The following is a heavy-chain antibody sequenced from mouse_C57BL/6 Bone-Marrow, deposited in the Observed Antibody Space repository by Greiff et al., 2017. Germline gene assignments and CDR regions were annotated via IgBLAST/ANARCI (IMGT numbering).Heavy chain of an antibody. CDR1: GYTFTSYH. V-gene: IGHV1-12*01. CDR2: IYPGNGDT. J-gene: IGHJ3*01. D-gene: IGHD2-13*01. CDR3: ARGDWVGFAY. Sequence: LQESVAELVRPGASVKMSCKASGYTFTSYHMHWVKQTPRQGLEWIGAIYPGNGDTSYNQKFKGKATLTVDKSSSTAYMQLSSLTSKDSAVYFWARGDWVGFAYWGQGTRVTGSA.